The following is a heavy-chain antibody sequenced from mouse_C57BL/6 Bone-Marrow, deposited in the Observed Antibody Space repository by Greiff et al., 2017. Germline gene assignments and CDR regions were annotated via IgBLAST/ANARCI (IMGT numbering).Heavy chain of an antibody. CDR1: GFTFSDYG. D-gene: IGHD1-1*02. CDR3: ARPLLLWTWFAY. V-gene: IGHV5-17*01. J-gene: IGHJ3*01. Sequence: EVMLVESGGGLVKPGGSLKLSCAASGFTFSDYGMHWVRQAPEKGLEWVAYISSGSSTIYYADTVKGRFTISRDNAKNTLFLQMTSLRSEDTAMYYCARPLLLWTWFAYWGQGTLVTVSA. CDR2: ISSGSSTI.